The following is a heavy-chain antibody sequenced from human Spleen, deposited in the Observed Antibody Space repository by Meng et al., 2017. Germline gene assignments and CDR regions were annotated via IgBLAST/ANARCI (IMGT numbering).Heavy chain of an antibody. D-gene: IGHD4-11*01. CDR2: INHSGST. V-gene: IGHV4-34*01. Sequence: QVQLQQLGAGLLKPSETLSLTCVVSGGFFSDYYWSWIRQPPGKGLEWIGEINHSGSTNYNPSLESRATISVDTSQNNLSLKLSSVTAADSAVYYCARGPTTMAHDFDYWGQGTLVTVSS. CDR1: GGFFSDYY. CDR3: ARGPTTMAHDFDY. J-gene: IGHJ4*02.